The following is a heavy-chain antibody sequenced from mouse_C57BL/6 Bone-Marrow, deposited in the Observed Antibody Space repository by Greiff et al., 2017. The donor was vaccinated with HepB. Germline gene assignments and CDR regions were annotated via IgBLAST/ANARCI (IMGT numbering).Heavy chain of an antibody. CDR3: ASDDYDDGLYFDY. J-gene: IGHJ2*01. V-gene: IGHV1-82*01. CDR2: IYPGDGDT. Sequence: QVQLQQSGPELVKPGASVKISCKASGYAFSSSWMNWVKQRPGKGLEWIGRIYPGDGDTNYNGKFKGKATLTADKSSSTAYMQLSSLTSEDSAVYYCASDDYDDGLYFDYWGQGTTLTVSS. D-gene: IGHD2-4*01. CDR1: GYAFSSSW.